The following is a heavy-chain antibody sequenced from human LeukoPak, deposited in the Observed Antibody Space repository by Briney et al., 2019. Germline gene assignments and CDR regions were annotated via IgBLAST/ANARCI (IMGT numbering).Heavy chain of an antibody. D-gene: IGHD2/OR15-2a*01. CDR1: GFTFSSYW. CDR3: TRDSRGTFDY. V-gene: IGHV3-7*01. Sequence: GGSLRLSCAASGFTFSSYWMRWVRQAPGKGLECVANIKQDGGEKYYVDSVKGRFTISRDNGKNSLYLQMNSLRAEDTAVYYCTRDSRGTFDYWGQGTLVTVSS. CDR2: IKQDGGEK. J-gene: IGHJ4*02.